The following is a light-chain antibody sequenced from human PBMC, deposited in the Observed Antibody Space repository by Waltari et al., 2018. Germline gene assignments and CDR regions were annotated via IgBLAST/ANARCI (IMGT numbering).Light chain of an antibody. CDR2: GAS. V-gene: IGKV3-15*01. CDR1: QSLSSN. Sequence: IVMTQSPATLSVSPGEGATLSCKASQSLSSNLAWYQQKPGQLPRLLIYGASTRATGIPARFSGSGSGTEFTLTISSLQAEDVAVYYCQQYYSSPVTFGQGTRLEIK. J-gene: IGKJ5*01. CDR3: QQYYSSPVT.